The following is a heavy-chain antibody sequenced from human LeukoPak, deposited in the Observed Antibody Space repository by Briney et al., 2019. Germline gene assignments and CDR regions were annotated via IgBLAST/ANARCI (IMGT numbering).Heavy chain of an antibody. J-gene: IGHJ4*02. D-gene: IGHD5-18*01. CDR2: ISSSTSTL. CDR1: GFTFSSYS. Sequence: GGSLRLSCAASGFTFSSYSMNWARQAPGKGLEWVSYISSSTSTLYHADSVKGRFTISRDIAKNLLFLQMNSLRDEDTAVYYCARTDTAMGDYWGQGTLVTVSS. CDR3: ARTDTAMGDY. V-gene: IGHV3-48*02.